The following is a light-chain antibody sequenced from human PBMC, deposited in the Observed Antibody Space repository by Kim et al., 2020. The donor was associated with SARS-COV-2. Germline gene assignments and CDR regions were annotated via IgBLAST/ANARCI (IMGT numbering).Light chain of an antibody. CDR3: SSYASNTPVWM. CDR2: DDS. V-gene: IGLV2-14*03. CDR1: SSDVGGYNV. Sequence: QSVLTQPASVSGSPGQSITISCTGTSSDVGGYNVVSWYQHHPGKAPKLMIYDDSKRPSGVSNRFSGSKSGNTASLTISGLQAEDEADYYCSSYASNTPVWMFGGGTQLTVL. J-gene: IGLJ3*02.